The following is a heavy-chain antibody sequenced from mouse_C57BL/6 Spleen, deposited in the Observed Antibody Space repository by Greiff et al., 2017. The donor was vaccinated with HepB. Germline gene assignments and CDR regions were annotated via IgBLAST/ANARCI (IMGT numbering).Heavy chain of an antibody. CDR2: IYPGCSST. V-gene: IGHV1-55*01. J-gene: IGHJ2*01. CDR3: ARELRYYFDY. Sequence: QVPLHQPGAELVKPGASVPMSCTASGYPFTCYFIPWVTLRPGQGLEWIGVIYPGCSSTNYNEKFKSKATLTVDTSSSTAYMQLSSLTSEDSAVYYCARELRYYFDYWGQGTTLTVSS. CDR1: GYPFTCYF.